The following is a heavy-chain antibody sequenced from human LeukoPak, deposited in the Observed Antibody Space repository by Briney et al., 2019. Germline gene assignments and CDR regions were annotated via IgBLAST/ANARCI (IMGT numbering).Heavy chain of an antibody. J-gene: IGHJ4*02. CDR3: ARDGNDGFDY. CDR1: GLTFSNYW. V-gene: IGHV3-7*05. Sequence: GGSLRLSCADSGLTFSNYWMSWVRQAPGKGLEWVANIKQDGSEKYYVDSVKGRFTISRDNAKNSLYLQMNSLRAEDTAVYYCARDGNDGFDYWGQGTLVTVSS. D-gene: IGHD1-14*01. CDR2: IKQDGSEK.